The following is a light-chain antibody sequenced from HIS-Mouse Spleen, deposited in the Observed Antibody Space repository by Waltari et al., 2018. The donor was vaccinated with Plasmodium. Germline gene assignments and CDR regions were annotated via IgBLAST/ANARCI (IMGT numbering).Light chain of an antibody. CDR3: QQYNNWSFT. J-gene: IGKJ3*01. CDR1: QSVSSN. CDR2: GAS. V-gene: IGKV3-15*01. Sequence: ELVMTQSPATLSVSPGERATLSCSASQSVSSNLAWYQHKPGQAPRLLIYGASTRATGIPARFSGSGSGTEFTLTISSLQSEDFAVYYCQQYNNWSFTFGPGTKVDIK.